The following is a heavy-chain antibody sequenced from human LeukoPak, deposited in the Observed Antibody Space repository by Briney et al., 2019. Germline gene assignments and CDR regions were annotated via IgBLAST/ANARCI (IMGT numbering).Heavy chain of an antibody. CDR3: ASLRGMDV. CDR1: GFTVSTNY. CDR2: IFGGGGT. J-gene: IGHJ6*02. V-gene: IGHV3-66*01. Sequence: GGSLRLSCAASGFTVSTNYMSWVRQAPGKGLEWVSVIFGGGGTSYADSVEGRFTVSRDNSKNTLCLQLNSLRAEDTAVYYCASLRGMDVWGQGTTVTVSS.